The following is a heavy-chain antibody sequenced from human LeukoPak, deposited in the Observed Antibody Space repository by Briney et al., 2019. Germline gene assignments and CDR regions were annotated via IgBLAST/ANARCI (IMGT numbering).Heavy chain of an antibody. D-gene: IGHD2-8*01. Sequence: PGGSLRLSCAASGFTFSSYAMHWVRQAPGKGLEYVSAISSNGGSTYYANSVKGRFTISRDNSKNTLYLQMGSLRAEDMAVYYCARETNGVVDYWGQGTLFTVSS. CDR2: ISSNGGST. CDR3: ARETNGVVDY. V-gene: IGHV3-64*01. CDR1: GFTFSSYA. J-gene: IGHJ4*02.